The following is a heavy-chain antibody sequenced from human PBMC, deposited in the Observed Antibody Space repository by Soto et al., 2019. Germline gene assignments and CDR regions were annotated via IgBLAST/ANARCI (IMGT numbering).Heavy chain of an antibody. CDR1: GYTFTSYD. CDR2: MNPNSGNT. CDR3: ARGGGYSRSWYPLYYYYYMDV. D-gene: IGHD6-13*01. J-gene: IGHJ6*03. V-gene: IGHV1-8*01. Sequence: QVQLVQSGAEVKKPGASVKVSCKASGYTFTSYDINWVRQATGQGLAWMGWMNPNSGNTGYAQKFQGRVTMTRNTSISTAYMELSSLRSEDTAVYYCARGGGYSRSWYPLYYYYYMDVWGKGTTVTVSS.